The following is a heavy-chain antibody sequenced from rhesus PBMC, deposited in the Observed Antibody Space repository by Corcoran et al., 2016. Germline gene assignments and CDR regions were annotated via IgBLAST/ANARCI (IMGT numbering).Heavy chain of an antibody. Sequence: QVQLQESGPGVLKPSETLSLTCAVSGYSISSGYDWRWIRQPPGKGLEWIGYIYGSRWITNYNPSLKKRVTMSKDMSKNQFSLKLSCVTAADTAVYYCARECLYNWNYGYFYYWGQGVLVTVSS. CDR2: IYGSRWIT. D-gene: IGHD1-26*01. J-gene: IGHJ4*01. CDR1: GYSISSGYD. CDR3: ARECLYNWNYGYFYY. V-gene: IGHV4-76*01.